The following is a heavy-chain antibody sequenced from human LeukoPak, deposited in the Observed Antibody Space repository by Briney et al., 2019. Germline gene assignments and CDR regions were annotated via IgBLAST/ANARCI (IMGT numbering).Heavy chain of an antibody. CDR2: IDPSDSYP. CDR3: ARPEGYGSGLYYY. V-gene: IGHV5-10-1*01. CDR1: GYSFTSYW. D-gene: IGHD6-19*01. J-gene: IGHJ4*02. Sequence: GESLKISCNGSGYSFTSYWISCVRQMPGKGLEWMGRIDPSDSYPTYSPSFQGHVTISADKSITTAYLQWSSLKVSDTAIYYCARPEGYGSGLYYYWGQGTLVTVSS.